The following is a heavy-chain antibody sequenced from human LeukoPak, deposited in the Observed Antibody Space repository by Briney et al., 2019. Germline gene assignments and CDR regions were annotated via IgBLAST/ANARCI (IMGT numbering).Heavy chain of an antibody. CDR3: ARVDTIFGVVSDTPVFDY. Sequence: PGGSLRLSCAASGFTFSSYEMNWVRQAPGKGLEWVSYISSSGSTIYYADSVKGRFTISRDNAKNSLYLQMNSLRAEDTAVYYCARVDTIFGVVSDTPVFDYWGQGTLVTVSS. J-gene: IGHJ4*02. CDR2: ISSSGSTI. V-gene: IGHV3-48*03. D-gene: IGHD3-3*01. CDR1: GFTFSSYE.